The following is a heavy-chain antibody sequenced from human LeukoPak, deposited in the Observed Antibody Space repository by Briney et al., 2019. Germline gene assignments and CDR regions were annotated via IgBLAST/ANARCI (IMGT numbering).Heavy chain of an antibody. V-gene: IGHV4-34*01. CDR3: ARVLGGHDGGY. D-gene: IGHD5-12*01. CDR1: GGSFSGYF. J-gene: IGHJ4*02. CDR2: INHSGST. Sequence: SETLSLTCAVYGGSFSGYFWSWIRQPPGKGLEWIGEINHSGSTNYNPSLKSRVTISVDTSKNQFSLKLSSVTAADTAVYYCARVLGGHDGGYWGQGTLVTVSS.